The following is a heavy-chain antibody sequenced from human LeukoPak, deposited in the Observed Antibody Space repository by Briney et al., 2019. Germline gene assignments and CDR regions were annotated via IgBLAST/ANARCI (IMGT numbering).Heavy chain of an antibody. Sequence: GESLQISCKGSGYSFTSYWIGWVRQMPGKGLEWMGIIYPGDSDTRYGPSFQGQVTISADKSISTAYLQWSSLKASDTAMYYCARPNTYSSSWYSLNYWGQGTLVTVSS. V-gene: IGHV5-51*01. CDR1: GYSFTSYW. J-gene: IGHJ4*02. CDR2: IYPGDSDT. D-gene: IGHD6-13*01. CDR3: ARPNTYSSSWYSLNY.